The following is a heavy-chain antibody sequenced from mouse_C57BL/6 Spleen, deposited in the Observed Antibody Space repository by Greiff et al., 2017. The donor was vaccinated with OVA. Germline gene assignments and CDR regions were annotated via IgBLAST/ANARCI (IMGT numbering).Heavy chain of an antibody. D-gene: IGHD2-5*01. CDR3: ARSYSNYDFDY. V-gene: IGHV1-54*01. CDR2: INPGSGGT. Sequence: VKLQESGAELVRPGTSVKVSCKASGYAFTNYLIEWVKQRPGQGLEWIGVINPGSGGTNYNEKFKGKATLTADKSSSTAYMQLSSLTSEDSAVYFCARSYSNYDFDYWGQGTTLTVSS. CDR1: GYAFTNYL. J-gene: IGHJ2*01.